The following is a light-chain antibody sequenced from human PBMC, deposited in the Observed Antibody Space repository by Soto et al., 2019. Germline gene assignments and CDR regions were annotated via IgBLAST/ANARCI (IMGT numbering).Light chain of an antibody. CDR1: QGLNSN. J-gene: IGKJ3*01. CDR2: AAS. CDR3: NQSSNYFT. Sequence: AIQLTQSPSSLSASVGDRVTITCRASQGLNSNLAWYQQKPGKAPKLLMYAASTLQKGVPSRFSGNGSGTDFALTISSLQPEDLATYFCNQSSNYFTFGPWTKV. V-gene: IGKV1D-13*01.